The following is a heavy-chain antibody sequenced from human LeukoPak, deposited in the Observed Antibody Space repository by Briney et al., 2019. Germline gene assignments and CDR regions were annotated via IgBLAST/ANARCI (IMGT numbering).Heavy chain of an antibody. D-gene: IGHD3-3*01. CDR1: GFTFSSYA. V-gene: IGHV3-23*01. CDR2: ISGSGGST. Sequence: GGSLRLSCAASGFTFSSYAMSWVRQAPGKGLEWVSAISGSGGSTYYADSVKGRFTISRDNSKNTLYLQMNSLRAEDTAVYYCARENYDFWSGYYFGGNNWFDPWGQGTLVTVSS. CDR3: ARENYDFWSGYYFGGNNWFDP. J-gene: IGHJ5*02.